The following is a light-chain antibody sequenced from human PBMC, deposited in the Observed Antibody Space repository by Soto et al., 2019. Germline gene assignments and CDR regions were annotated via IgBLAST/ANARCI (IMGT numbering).Light chain of an antibody. CDR2: GAS. V-gene: IGKV3-15*01. CDR1: QSVSSD. CDR3: QQYNNWPPDT. J-gene: IGKJ2*01. Sequence: IVMTQSPATLSVSSGERATLSCRASQSVSSDLAWYQQKPGQAPRLLIYGASTRATGIPARFSGSGSGTEFTLTISSLQSEDFAVYYCQQYNNWPPDTFGQGTKLEIK.